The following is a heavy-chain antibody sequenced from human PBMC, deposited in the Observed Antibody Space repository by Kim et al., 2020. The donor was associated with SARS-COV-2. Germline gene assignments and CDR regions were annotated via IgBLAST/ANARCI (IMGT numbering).Heavy chain of an antibody. J-gene: IGHJ3*02. Sequence: GGSLRLSCAASGFTFSSYGMHWVRQAPGKGLEWVAVISYDGSNKYYADSVKGRFTISRDNSKNTLYLQMNSLRAEDTAVYYCARDRAIVVGAFDIWGQGTMVTVSS. D-gene: IGHD3-22*01. CDR2: ISYDGSNK. V-gene: IGHV3-33*05. CDR3: ARDRAIVVGAFDI. CDR1: GFTFSSYG.